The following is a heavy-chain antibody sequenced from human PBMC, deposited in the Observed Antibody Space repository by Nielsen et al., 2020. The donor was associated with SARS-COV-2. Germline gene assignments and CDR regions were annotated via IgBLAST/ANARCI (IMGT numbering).Heavy chain of an antibody. CDR1: GGSISSSNW. CDR2: IYHSGST. V-gene: IGHV4-4*02. D-gene: IGHD3-22*01. Sequence: SETLSLTCAVSGGSISSSNWWSWVRQPPGKGLEWIGEIYHSGSTNYNPSLKSRVTISVDTSKNQFSLKLSSVTAADTAVYYCASSRYYDSSGYYYSYYYYYMDVWGKGTTVTVSS. J-gene: IGHJ6*03. CDR3: ASSRYYDSSGYYYSYYYYYMDV.